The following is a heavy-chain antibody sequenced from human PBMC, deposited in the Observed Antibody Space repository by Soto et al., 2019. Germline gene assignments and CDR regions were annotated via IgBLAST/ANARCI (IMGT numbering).Heavy chain of an antibody. CDR2: IRSKADGGAT. V-gene: IGHV3-15*07. J-gene: IGHJ4*02. CDR3: TTGPNIGIVDY. CDR1: GFTFSDAW. D-gene: IGHD5-12*01. Sequence: GGSLRLSCAASGFTFSDAWMNWVRQAPGKGLEWVSRIRSKADGGATEYAAPVKGRFTIPRDDSKNTLFLQMNSLKTEDTAIYCCTTGPNIGIVDYCGMGTLVTVSS.